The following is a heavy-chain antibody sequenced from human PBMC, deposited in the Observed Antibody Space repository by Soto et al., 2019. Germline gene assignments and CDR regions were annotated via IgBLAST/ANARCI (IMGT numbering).Heavy chain of an antibody. V-gene: IGHV3-21*01. Sequence: EVQLVESGGGLVKPGGCLRLSCAASGFTFSSYSMNWVRQAPGKGLEWVSSISSSSSYIYYADSVKGRFTISRDNAKNSLYLQMNSLRAEDTAVYYCARVEQGWGKYYYDSSGYFPIDYWGQGTLVTVSS. J-gene: IGHJ4*02. CDR1: GFTFSSYS. CDR2: ISSSSSYI. CDR3: ARVEQGWGKYYYDSSGYFPIDY. D-gene: IGHD3-22*01.